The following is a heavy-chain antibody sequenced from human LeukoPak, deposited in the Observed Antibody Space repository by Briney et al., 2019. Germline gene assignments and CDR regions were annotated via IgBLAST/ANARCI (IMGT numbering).Heavy chain of an antibody. CDR3: ARLPDYGDAFDY. CDR1: GGSISNSDYY. Sequence: PSETLSLTCTVSGGSISNSDYYWDWIRQPPGKGLEWIGYIYYSGSTNYNPSLKSRVTISVDTSKNQFSLKLSSVTAADTAVYYCARLPDYGDAFDYWGQGTLVTVSS. J-gene: IGHJ4*02. CDR2: IYYSGST. D-gene: IGHD4-17*01. V-gene: IGHV4-61*05.